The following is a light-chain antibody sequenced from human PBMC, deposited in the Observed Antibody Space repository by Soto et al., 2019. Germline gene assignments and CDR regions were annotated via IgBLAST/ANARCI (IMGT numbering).Light chain of an antibody. CDR3: CSYAGSIYVV. CDR2: ANN. Sequence: QSVLTQPPSVSGAPGQRVTISCTGSSSNIGAGYDVHWYQQLPGTAPKLLIYANNNRPSGVPGRFSGSKSGTSASLAITGLQAEDEADYYCCSYAGSIYVVFGGGTKLTVL. CDR1: SSNIGAGYD. V-gene: IGLV1-40*01. J-gene: IGLJ2*01.